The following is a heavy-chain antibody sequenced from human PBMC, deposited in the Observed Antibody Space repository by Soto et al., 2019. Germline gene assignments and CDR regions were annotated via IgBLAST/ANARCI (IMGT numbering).Heavy chain of an antibody. CDR3: ASTQQWLALDY. CDR2: FYNSGST. D-gene: IGHD6-19*01. J-gene: IGHJ4*02. V-gene: IGHV4-59*01. Sequence: TSETLSLTCTVSGGSISSYFWSWIRQPPGEGLEWIGSFYNSGSTNYNPSLKSRVTISVDTSKNQFSLKLSSVTAADTAVYYCASTQQWLALDYWGQGTLVTVS. CDR1: GGSISSYF.